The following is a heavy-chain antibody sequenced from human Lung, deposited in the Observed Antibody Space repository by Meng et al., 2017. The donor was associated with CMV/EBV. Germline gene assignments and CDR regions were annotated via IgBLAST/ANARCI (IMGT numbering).Heavy chain of an antibody. CDR3: AKDRIAARRGYFDY. Sequence: GGSLRLXCAASGFTFSSYGMHWVRQAPGKGLEWVAFIRYDGSNKYYADSVKGRFTISRDNSKNTLYLQMNSLRAEDTAVYYCAKDRIAARRGYFDYWGQGTLVTVSS. CDR1: GFTFSSYG. D-gene: IGHD6-6*01. CDR2: IRYDGSNK. V-gene: IGHV3-30*02. J-gene: IGHJ4*02.